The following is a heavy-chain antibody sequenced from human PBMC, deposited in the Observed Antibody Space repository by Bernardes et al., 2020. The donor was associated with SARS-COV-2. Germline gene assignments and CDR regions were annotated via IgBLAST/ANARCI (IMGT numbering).Heavy chain of an antibody. V-gene: IGHV4-4*07. Sequence: SETLSLTCTVSGGSISSYYWSWIRQPAGKGLEWIGRIYTSWSTNYNPSLKSRVTMSVDTSKNQFSLKLSSVTAADTAVYYCARDNWNDAENWFDPWGQGTLVTVSS. J-gene: IGHJ5*02. D-gene: IGHD1-20*01. CDR3: ARDNWNDAENWFDP. CDR1: GGSISSYY. CDR2: IYTSWST.